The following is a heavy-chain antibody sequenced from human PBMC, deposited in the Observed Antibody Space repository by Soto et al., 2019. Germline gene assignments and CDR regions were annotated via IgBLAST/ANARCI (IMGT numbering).Heavy chain of an antibody. J-gene: IGHJ4*02. Sequence: QVHLVQSGAEVKKPGVSVKVSCEASEYTFTSYYIHWVRQAPGQGFEWMGIVTPSDGSTTYAPKFQGRVTMTRDTSTSTVYMELSSLRSEDTAVYYCARARMHQAPYFFDYWGQGTLVTVSS. CDR3: ARARMHQAPYFFDY. D-gene: IGHD2-8*01. V-gene: IGHV1-46*01. CDR2: VTPSDGST. CDR1: EYTFTSYY.